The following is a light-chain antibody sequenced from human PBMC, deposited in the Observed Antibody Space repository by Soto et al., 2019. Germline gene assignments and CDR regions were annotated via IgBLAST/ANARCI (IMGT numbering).Light chain of an antibody. CDR2: GAS. Sequence: EIAMTQSPATLSVSPGERATLSCRASQSVSSNLAWYQQKPGQAPRLLIYGASSRATDIPDRFSGSGSGTDFSLTISRLEPEDFAVYYCQQYGYSSTFGQGTKVDIK. V-gene: IGKV3-20*01. J-gene: IGKJ1*01. CDR1: QSVSSN. CDR3: QQYGYSST.